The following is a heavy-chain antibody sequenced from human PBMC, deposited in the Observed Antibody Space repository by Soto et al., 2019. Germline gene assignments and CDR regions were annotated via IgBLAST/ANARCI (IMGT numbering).Heavy chain of an antibody. CDR2: IFESGST. V-gene: IGHV4-30-2*01. CDR3: ARGDTTMEY. D-gene: IGHD5-18*01. Sequence: QLQLQESGSGLVKPSQTLSLTCAVSGGSITSGAYTWSWIRQPPGKGLEWIGYIFESGSTNYNPSLQSRVTISIDKSKNQFSLKLTSVTAADTAMYFCARGDTTMEYWGQGTLVTVSS. J-gene: IGHJ4*02. CDR1: GGSITSGAYT.